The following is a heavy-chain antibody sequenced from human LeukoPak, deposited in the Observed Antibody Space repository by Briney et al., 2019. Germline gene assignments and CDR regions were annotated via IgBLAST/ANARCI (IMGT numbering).Heavy chain of an antibody. CDR2: MNPNSGNT. J-gene: IGHJ6*03. D-gene: IGHD3-3*01. CDR3: ARVGGGDYDFWSGYLGYYMGV. Sequence: ASVKVSCKASGYTFTSYDINWVRQATGQGLEWMGWMNPNSGNTGYAQKFQGRVTITRNTSISTAYMELSSLRSEDTAVYYCARVGGGDYDFWSGYLGYYMGVWGKGTTVTVSS. V-gene: IGHV1-8*03. CDR1: GYTFTSYD.